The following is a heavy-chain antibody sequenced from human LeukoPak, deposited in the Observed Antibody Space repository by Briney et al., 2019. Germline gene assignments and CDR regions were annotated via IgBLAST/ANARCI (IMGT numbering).Heavy chain of an antibody. V-gene: IGHV4-59*01. D-gene: IGHD4-23*01. Sequence: PSETLSLTCTVSGGSISSYYWSWIRQPPGKGLEWIGYIYYSGSTNYNPSLKSRVTISEDTSKNQFSLKLSSVTAADTAVYYCARVDYGGNSADIWGQGTMVTVSS. CDR3: ARVDYGGNSADI. CDR1: GGSISSYY. CDR2: IYYSGST. J-gene: IGHJ3*02.